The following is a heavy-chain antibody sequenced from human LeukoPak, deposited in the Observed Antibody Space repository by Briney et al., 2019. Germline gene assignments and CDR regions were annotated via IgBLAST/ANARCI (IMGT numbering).Heavy chain of an antibody. D-gene: IGHD3-3*01. V-gene: IGHV4-34*01. J-gene: IGHJ6*02. CDR3: ARGGEEYYDFWSGYWALLDYYYGMDV. CDR2: INHSGST. CDR1: GGSFSGYY. Sequence: SETLSLTCTVYGGSFSGYYWSWIRQPPGKGLEWIGEINHSGSTNYNPSLKSRVTISVDTSKNQFSLKLSSVTAADTAVYYCARGGEEYYDFWSGYWALLDYYYGMDVWGQGTTVTVSS.